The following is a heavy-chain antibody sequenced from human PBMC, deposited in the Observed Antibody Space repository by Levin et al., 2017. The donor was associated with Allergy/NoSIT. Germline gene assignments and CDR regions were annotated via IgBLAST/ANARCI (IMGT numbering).Heavy chain of an antibody. Sequence: SETLSLTCAVYGGSFSGYHWSWIRQPPGKGLEWIGGVNHSGGTNYNPSLKSRVTISEDTSKNQFSLKLISVTAADTAVYYCARGLAGYDDYFHYFDYWGQGTLVTVSS. CDR3: ARGLAGYDDYFHYFDY. CDR2: VNHSGGT. D-gene: IGHD3-16*01. CDR1: GGSFSGYH. J-gene: IGHJ4*02. V-gene: IGHV4-34*01.